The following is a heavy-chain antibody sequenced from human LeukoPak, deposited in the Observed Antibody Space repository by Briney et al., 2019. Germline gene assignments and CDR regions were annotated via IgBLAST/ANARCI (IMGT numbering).Heavy chain of an antibody. Sequence: PGASLRLSCAASGFTFSNYAMSWVRQAPGEGLEWVSAILGSGGSTYYADSVKGRFTVSRDNSKSTLYLQINSLRAEDTALYYCAKWGDYDVLTGYYVPDYWGQGTLVTVSS. CDR3: AKWGDYDVLTGYYVPDY. D-gene: IGHD3-9*01. V-gene: IGHV3-23*01. CDR2: ILGSGGST. J-gene: IGHJ4*02. CDR1: GFTFSNYA.